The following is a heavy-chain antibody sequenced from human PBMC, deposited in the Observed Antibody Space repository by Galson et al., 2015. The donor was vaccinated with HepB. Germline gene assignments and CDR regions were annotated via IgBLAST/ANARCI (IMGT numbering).Heavy chain of an antibody. D-gene: IGHD1-14*01. Sequence: SLRLSCAASGFTFSSYWMSWVRQAPGKGLEWVSYISSGSSTIYYADSVKGRFTISRDNAKNSLYLQMNSLRAEDTAKYYCTRSGTSSRGAFDIWGQGTIVTVSS. V-gene: IGHV3-48*01. CDR3: TRSGTSSRGAFDI. J-gene: IGHJ3*02. CDR2: ISSGSSTI. CDR1: GFTFSSYW.